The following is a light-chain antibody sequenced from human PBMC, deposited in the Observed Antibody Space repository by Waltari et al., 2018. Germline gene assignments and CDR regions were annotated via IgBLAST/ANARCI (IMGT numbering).Light chain of an antibody. J-gene: IGLJ1*01. V-gene: IGLV2-14*01. CDR1: SSDIGAYKY. CDR3: ISFTSSVTYV. CDR2: EVS. Sequence: QSALTQPASVSGSPGQSITISCTGTSSDIGAYKYVSWYQQHPGKAPKLIIYEVSTRPSGVSNLFSGSKSGNTASLSISGLQAEDEADYYCISFTSSVTYVFGTGTRVTVV.